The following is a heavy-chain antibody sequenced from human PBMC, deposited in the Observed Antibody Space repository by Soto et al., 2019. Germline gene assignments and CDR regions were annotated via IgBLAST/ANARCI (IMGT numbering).Heavy chain of an antibody. CDR3: ARVRTPELPYFQH. V-gene: IGHV1-2*02. Sequence: ASVKVSCKASGYTFTGYYMHWVRQAPGQGLEWMGWINPNSGGTNYAQKFQGRVTMTRDTSISTAYMELSRLRSDDTAVYYCARVRTPELPYFQHWDQGTLVTVSS. J-gene: IGHJ1*01. CDR1: GYTFTGYY. CDR2: INPNSGGT. D-gene: IGHD1-26*01.